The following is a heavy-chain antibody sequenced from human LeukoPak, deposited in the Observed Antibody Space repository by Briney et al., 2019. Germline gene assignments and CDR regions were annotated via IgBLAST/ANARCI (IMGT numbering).Heavy chain of an antibody. Sequence: SETLSLTCAVYGGSFSGYYWSWIRQPPGKGLEWIGEINHSGSTNYNPSLKSRVTISVDTSKNQFSLKLSSATAADTAVYYCARRRVVVVAATIPSLKRYWYFDLWGRGTLVTVSS. CDR3: ARRRVVVVAATIPSLKRYWYFDL. D-gene: IGHD2-15*01. CDR1: GGSFSGYY. J-gene: IGHJ2*01. V-gene: IGHV4-34*01. CDR2: INHSGST.